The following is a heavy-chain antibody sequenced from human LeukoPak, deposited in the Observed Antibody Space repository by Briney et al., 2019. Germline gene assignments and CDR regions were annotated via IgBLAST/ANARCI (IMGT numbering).Heavy chain of an antibody. CDR1: GGTFSSYA. CDR2: IIPIFGTA. V-gene: IGHV1-69*13. D-gene: IGHD1-26*01. Sequence: ASVKVSCKASGGTFSSYAISWVRQAPGQGLEWMGGIIPIFGTANYAQKFQGRVTITADESTSTAYMELSSLRSEDTAVYYCARDREGNYYYYMDVWGKGTTVTVSS. J-gene: IGHJ6*03. CDR3: ARDREGNYYYYMDV.